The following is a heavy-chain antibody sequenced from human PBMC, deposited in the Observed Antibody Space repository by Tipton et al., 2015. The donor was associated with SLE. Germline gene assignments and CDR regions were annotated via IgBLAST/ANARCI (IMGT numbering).Heavy chain of an antibody. Sequence: QLVQSGAELRKPGESLKISCEAIGYNFVTYWIGWVRQMPGKGLEWMGIIYPGDPDARYNPSFQGQVTISVDKSINTAYLQWSSLKASDSAIYYCARRDSGILYFHYPMDVWGQGTTVTVSS. CDR3: ARRDSGILYFHYPMDV. CDR1: GYNFVTYW. CDR2: IYPGDPDA. J-gene: IGHJ6*02. V-gene: IGHV5-51*03. D-gene: IGHD1-26*01.